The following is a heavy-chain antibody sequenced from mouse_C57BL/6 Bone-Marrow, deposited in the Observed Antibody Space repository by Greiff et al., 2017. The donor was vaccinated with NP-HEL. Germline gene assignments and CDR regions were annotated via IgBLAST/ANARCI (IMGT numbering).Heavy chain of an antibody. CDR1: GYTFTSYW. V-gene: IGHV1-64*01. J-gene: IGHJ2*01. D-gene: IGHD2-3*01. CDR2: IHPNSGST. CDR3: ERRVSGWVQRGYYFDY. Sequence: QVQLQQPGAELVKPGASVKLSCKASGYTFTSYWMHWVKQRPGQGLEWIGMIHPNSGSTNYNEKFKSKATLTVDKSSSTAYMQLSSLTSEDSAVYECERRVSGWVQRGYYFDYWGQGTTVTVAS.